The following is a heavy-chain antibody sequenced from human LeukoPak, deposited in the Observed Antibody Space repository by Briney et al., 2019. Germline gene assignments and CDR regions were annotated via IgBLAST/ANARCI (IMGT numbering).Heavy chain of an antibody. CDR3: ARGRVVAATHDAFDI. V-gene: IGHV4-34*01. D-gene: IGHD2-15*01. J-gene: IGHJ3*02. CDR1: GGSFSGYY. Sequence: SETLSLTCAVYGGSFSGYYWSWIRQPPGKGLEWIGEINHSGSTNYNPSLKSRVTISVDTSRNQFSLKLSSVTAADTAVYYCARGRVVAATHDAFDIWGQGTMVTVSS. CDR2: INHSGST.